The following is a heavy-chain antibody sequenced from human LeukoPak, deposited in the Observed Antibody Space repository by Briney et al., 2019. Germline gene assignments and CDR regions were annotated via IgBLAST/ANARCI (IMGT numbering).Heavy chain of an antibody. V-gene: IGHV1-3*01. Sequence: GASVKVSCKASGCIFTNYAMHWVRQAPGQRIEWLGWISAGSGNTKYSQKFQGRVTITRDTSASTAYMELSGLRSEDTALYYCVSGISLSHWHYFDYWGHGTLVTVSS. D-gene: IGHD2-15*01. J-gene: IGHJ4*01. CDR3: VSGISLSHWHYFDY. CDR1: GCIFTNYA. CDR2: ISAGSGNT.